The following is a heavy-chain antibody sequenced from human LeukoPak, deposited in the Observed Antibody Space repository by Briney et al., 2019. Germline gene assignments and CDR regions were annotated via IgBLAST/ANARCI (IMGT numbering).Heavy chain of an antibody. CDR3: ARSPRRWFDP. Sequence: SETLSLTCTVSGGSISSYYWSWIRQPPGKGLEWIGYIYYSGSTNYNPSLKSRVTISVDTSTNQFSLKLSSVTAADTAVYYCARSPRRWFDPWGQGTLVTVSS. CDR2: IYYSGST. J-gene: IGHJ5*02. CDR1: GGSISSYY. V-gene: IGHV4-59*01.